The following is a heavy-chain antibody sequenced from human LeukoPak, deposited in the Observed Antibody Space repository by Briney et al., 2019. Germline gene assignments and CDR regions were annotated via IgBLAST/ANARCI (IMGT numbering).Heavy chain of an antibody. D-gene: IGHD3-10*01. CDR1: GESFSGYY. CDR2: INHSGST. V-gene: IGHV4-34*01. CDR3: ARLRITMVRGVKRAPFDY. J-gene: IGHJ4*02. Sequence: SETLSLTCAVYGESFSGYYWSRLRQPPGKGLEWIGEINHSGSTTYNPSLKSRVTISVDTSKNQFSLKLSSVTAADTAVYYCARLRITMVRGVKRAPFDYWGQGTLVTVSS.